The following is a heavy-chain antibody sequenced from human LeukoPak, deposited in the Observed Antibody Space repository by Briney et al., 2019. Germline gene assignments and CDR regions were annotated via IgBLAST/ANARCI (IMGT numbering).Heavy chain of an antibody. V-gene: IGHV3-48*01. CDR2: ISSSSTI. D-gene: IGHD6-19*01. Sequence: PGGSLRLSCAASGFTFSSYSMNWVRQAPGKGLEWVSYISSSSTIYYADSVKGRFTISRDNAKNSLHLQMNSLRAEDTAVYYCASGSGAVAGPFEADWGQGTLVTVSS. J-gene: IGHJ4*02. CDR1: GFTFSSYS. CDR3: ASGSGAVAGPFEAD.